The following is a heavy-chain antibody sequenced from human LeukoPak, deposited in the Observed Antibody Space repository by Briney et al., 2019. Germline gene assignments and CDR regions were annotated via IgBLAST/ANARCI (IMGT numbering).Heavy chain of an antibody. CDR2: INHSGST. CDR3: ARGKSGSSWTRWSDP. V-gene: IGHV4-34*01. CDR1: GGSFSGYY. J-gene: IGHJ5*02. Sequence: SETLSLTCAVYGGSFSGYYWSWIRQPPGKGLEWIGEINHSGSTNYNPSLKSRVTISVDTSKNQFSLKLSSVTAADTAVYYCARGKSGSSWTRWSDPWGQGTLVTVSS. D-gene: IGHD6-13*01.